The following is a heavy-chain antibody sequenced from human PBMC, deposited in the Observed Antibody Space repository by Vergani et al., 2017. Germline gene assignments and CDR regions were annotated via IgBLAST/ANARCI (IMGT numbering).Heavy chain of an antibody. Sequence: QVQLVQSGAEVKKPGASVQVSCKASGYTFTGYYMHWVRQAPGQGLEWMGWINPNSGGTNYAQKFQGRVTMTRDTSISTAYMELSRLRSDDTAVYYCARLSREHXRIVVVPAATGFDYWGQGTLVTVSS. CDR3: ARLSREHXRIVVVPAATGFDY. CDR2: INPNSGGT. J-gene: IGHJ4*02. D-gene: IGHD2-2*01. CDR1: GYTFTGYY. V-gene: IGHV1-2*02.